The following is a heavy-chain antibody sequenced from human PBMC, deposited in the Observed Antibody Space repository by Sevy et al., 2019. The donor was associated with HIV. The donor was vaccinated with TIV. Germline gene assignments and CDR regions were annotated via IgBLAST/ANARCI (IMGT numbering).Heavy chain of an antibody. CDR1: GITVSLNY. CDR2: IYAGDST. Sequence: GGSLRLSCATSGITVSLNYMSWVRQAPGKGLEWVSAIYAGDSTYYTDSVSGRLPISRDNSKNTLYLQMNSLRVEDTATYYYAKTRGFSGLHAFDAWGQGTLVTVSS. J-gene: IGHJ3*01. V-gene: IGHV3-53*01. CDR3: AKTRGFSGLHAFDA. D-gene: IGHD5-18*01.